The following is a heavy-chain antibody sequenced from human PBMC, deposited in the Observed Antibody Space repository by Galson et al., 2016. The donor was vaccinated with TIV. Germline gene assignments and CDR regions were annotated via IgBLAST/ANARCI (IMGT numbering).Heavy chain of an antibody. J-gene: IGHJ6*01. V-gene: IGHV1-69*06. D-gene: IGHD5-18*01. CDR3: AKDPNTAMDTYHFYYGMDV. CDR1: GGTFGSFV. Sequence: SVKVSCKASGGTFGSFVFNWVRQAPGQGLEWMGDIIPLFGSANYAQKFQGRVTITADRSTSTVYMELTSLTSEDSALYYCAKDPNTAMDTYHFYYGMDVWGPGDPVNGSS. CDR2: IIPLFGSA.